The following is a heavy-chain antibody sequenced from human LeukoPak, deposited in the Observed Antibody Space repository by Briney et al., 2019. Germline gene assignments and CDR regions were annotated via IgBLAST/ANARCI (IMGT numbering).Heavy chain of an antibody. Sequence: GALRLSCAASGFTFSSYGMHWVRQAPGKGLEWVAFIRYDGSNKYYADSVKGRFTISRDNSKNTLYLQMSSLRAEDTAVYYCARDSRNPTILGVVDVDVWGKGTTVTVSS. V-gene: IGHV3-30*02. CDR1: GFTFSSYG. CDR2: IRYDGSNK. D-gene: IGHD3-3*01. CDR3: ARDSRNPTILGVVDVDV. J-gene: IGHJ6*04.